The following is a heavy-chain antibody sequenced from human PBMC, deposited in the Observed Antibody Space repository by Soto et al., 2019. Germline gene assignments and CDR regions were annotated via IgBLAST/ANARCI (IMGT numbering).Heavy chain of an antibody. J-gene: IGHJ4*02. Sequence: QVQLVESGGGVVQHGRSLRLSCAASGFTFKNYGMHWVRQAAGKGLEWVAVIWSDGSNKYYADTVKGRFTISRDNSKNTLYLQMNSLRAEDTAVYYCARDRTSFHYLDYWGQGTLVTVSS. D-gene: IGHD2-21*01. V-gene: IGHV3-33*01. CDR1: GFTFKNYG. CDR3: ARDRTSFHYLDY. CDR2: IWSDGSNK.